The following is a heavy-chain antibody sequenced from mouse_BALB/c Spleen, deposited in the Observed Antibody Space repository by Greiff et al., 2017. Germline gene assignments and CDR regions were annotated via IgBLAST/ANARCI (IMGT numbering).Heavy chain of an antibody. CDR3: ATYGSFAY. CDR1: GYSITSDYA. D-gene: IGHD1-1*01. Sequence: DVKLVESGPGLVKPSQSLSLTCTVTGYSITSDYAWNWIRQFPGNKLEWMGYISYSGSTSYNPSLKSRISITRDTSKNQFFLQLNSVTTEDTATYYCATYGSFAYWGQGTLVTVSA. V-gene: IGHV3-2*02. J-gene: IGHJ3*01. CDR2: ISYSGST.